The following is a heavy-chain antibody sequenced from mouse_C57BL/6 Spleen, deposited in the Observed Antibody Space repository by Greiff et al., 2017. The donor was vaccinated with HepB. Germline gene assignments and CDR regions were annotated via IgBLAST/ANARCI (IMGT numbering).Heavy chain of an antibody. Sequence: VQLQQPGAELVMPGASVKLSCKASGYTFTSYWMHWVKQRPGQGLEWIGEIDPSASYTNYNQKLKGKSTLTVDKSSSTAYMQLSSLTSEDSAVYDCARRGKSAMDYWGQGTSVTVAS. D-gene: IGHD1-1*01. CDR3: ARRGKSAMDY. CDR2: IDPSASYT. CDR1: GYTFTSYW. J-gene: IGHJ4*01. V-gene: IGHV1-69*01.